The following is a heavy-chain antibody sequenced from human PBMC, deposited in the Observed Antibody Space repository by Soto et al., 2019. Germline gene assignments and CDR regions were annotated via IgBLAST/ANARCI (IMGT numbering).Heavy chain of an antibody. CDR3: ARVSSIAAPTNWFDP. Sequence: GASVKVSCKASGYTFTSYGISWVRQAPGQGLEWMGWTSAYNGNTNYAQKLQGRVTMTTDTSTSTAYMELRSLRSDDTAVYYCARVSSIAAPTNWFDPWGQGTLVTVSS. D-gene: IGHD6-6*01. CDR1: GYTFTSYG. J-gene: IGHJ5*02. CDR2: TSAYNGNT. V-gene: IGHV1-18*01.